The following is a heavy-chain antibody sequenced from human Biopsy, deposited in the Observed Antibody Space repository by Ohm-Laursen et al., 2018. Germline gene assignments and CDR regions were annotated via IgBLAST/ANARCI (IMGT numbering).Heavy chain of an antibody. V-gene: IGHV1-2*02. CDR2: IYPNSGDT. J-gene: IGHJ4*02. Sequence: GSSVKVSCKASGDAFLGYYLHWVRQAPGQGLEWMGSIYPNSGDTDFAQKFQGRVSMTRDTSVSTAYLELSSLRSDDTAIYYCARDLLEWSRPSWGQGTLVTVSS. CDR3: ARDLLEWSRPS. D-gene: IGHD3-3*01. CDR1: GDAFLGYY.